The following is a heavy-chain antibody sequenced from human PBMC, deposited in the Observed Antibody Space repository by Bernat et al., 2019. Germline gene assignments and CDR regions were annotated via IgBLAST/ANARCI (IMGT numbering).Heavy chain of an antibody. CDR2: IYYSGST. CDR3: ARLMTTHYYYGMDV. Sequence: QVQLQESGPALVKPSETLSLTCTVSGGSISSYYWSWIRQPPGKGLEWIGYIYYSGSTNYNPSLKSRVTISVDTSKNQFSLQLSSVTAADTAVYYCARLMTTHYYYGMDVWGQGTTVTVSS. V-gene: IGHV4-59*08. J-gene: IGHJ6*02. CDR1: GGSISSYY. D-gene: IGHD3-16*01.